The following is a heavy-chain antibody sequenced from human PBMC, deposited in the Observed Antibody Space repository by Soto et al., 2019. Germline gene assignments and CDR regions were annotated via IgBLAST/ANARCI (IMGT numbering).Heavy chain of an antibody. CDR2: IYYSGST. D-gene: IGHD3-10*01. V-gene: IGHV4-59*01. CDR3: ASLSWDHYGSGSYYNLEY. Sequence: SETLSLTCTVSGGSISSYYWSWIRQPPGKGLEWIGYIYYSGSTNYNPSLKSRVTISVDTSKNQFSLKLSSVTAADTAVYYCASLSWDHYGSGSYYNLEYWGQGTLVTVSS. J-gene: IGHJ4*02. CDR1: GGSISSYY.